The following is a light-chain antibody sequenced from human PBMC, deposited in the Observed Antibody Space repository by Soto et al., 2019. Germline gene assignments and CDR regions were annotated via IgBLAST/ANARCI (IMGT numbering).Light chain of an antibody. CDR3: AAWDDSLNGVV. CDR2: SNN. J-gene: IGLJ2*01. CDR1: SSNIGSNT. Sequence: QSVLTQPPSASGTPGQRVTISCSGSSSNIGSNTVNWYQKLPGTAPKLLIYSNNQRPSGVPDRFSVSKSGTSASLAISGLQSEDEADYYCAAWDDSLNGVVFGVGTKLTVL. V-gene: IGLV1-44*01.